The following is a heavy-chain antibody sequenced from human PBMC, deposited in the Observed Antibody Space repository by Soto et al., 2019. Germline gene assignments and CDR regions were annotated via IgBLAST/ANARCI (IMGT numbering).Heavy chain of an antibody. D-gene: IGHD1-26*01. CDR2: IYYSGST. V-gene: IGHV4-59*12. CDR1: GGSISSYY. J-gene: IGHJ4*02. Sequence: PSETLSLTCTVSGGSISSYYWSWIRQPPGKGLEWIGYIYYSGSTNYNPSLKSRVTISVDTSKNQFSLKLSSVTAADTAVYYCARGGWELLPDYWGQGTLVTVSS. CDR3: ARGGWELLPDY.